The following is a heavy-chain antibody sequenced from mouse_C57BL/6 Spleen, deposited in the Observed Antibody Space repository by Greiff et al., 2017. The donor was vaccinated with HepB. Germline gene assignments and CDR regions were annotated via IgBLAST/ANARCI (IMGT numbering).Heavy chain of an antibody. CDR1: GYAFSSYW. CDR2: IYPGDGDT. V-gene: IGHV1-80*01. D-gene: IGHD2-4*01. Sequence: QVQLKQSGAELVKPGASVKISCKASGYAFSSYWMNWVKQRPGKGLEWIGQIYPGDGDTNYNGKFKGKATLTADKSSSTAYMQLSSLTSEDSAVYCCARSGDYDRYYFDYWGQGTTLTVSS. CDR3: ARSGDYDRYYFDY. J-gene: IGHJ2*01.